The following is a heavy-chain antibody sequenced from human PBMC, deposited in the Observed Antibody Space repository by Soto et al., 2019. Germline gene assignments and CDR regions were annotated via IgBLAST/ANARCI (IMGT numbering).Heavy chain of an antibody. CDR2: INIGSGNT. Sequence: ASVKVSCQASGYAFSSYAMHWVRQAPGQRLEWMGWINIGSGNTEYSQNFQDRITITRDTSASTVYMELSSLRSEDTAVYYCARFRANDSYGLSPIGYYYYGMDVWGQGTTVTVSS. CDR3: ARFRANDSYGLSPIGYYYYGMDV. J-gene: IGHJ6*02. V-gene: IGHV1-3*04. D-gene: IGHD5-18*01. CDR1: GYAFSSYA.